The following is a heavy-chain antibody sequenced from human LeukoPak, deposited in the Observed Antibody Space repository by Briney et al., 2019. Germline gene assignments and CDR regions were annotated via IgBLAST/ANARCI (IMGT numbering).Heavy chain of an antibody. V-gene: IGHV1-2*02. D-gene: IGHD6-6*01. J-gene: IGHJ5*02. Sequence: ASVKVSCKASGYTFIGYYMHWVRQAPGQGLEWMGWINPNSGGTNYAQKFQGRVTITADESTSTAYMELSSLRSEDTAVYYCARDSQQLGRLNWFDPWGQGTLVTVSS. CDR3: ARDSQQLGRLNWFDP. CDR1: GYTFIGYY. CDR2: INPNSGGT.